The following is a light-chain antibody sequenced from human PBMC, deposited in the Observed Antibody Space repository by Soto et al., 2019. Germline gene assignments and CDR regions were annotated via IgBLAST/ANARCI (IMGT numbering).Light chain of an antibody. Sequence: EIVLTQSPATLSLSPGEIATLSCRASQSVSTYLAWYQQKPGQAPRLLIYDASTRATGIQARLSVSWSGTDFTITISSLEPEDFAVYYCQQRSNWPPLTFGGGTKVEIK. J-gene: IGKJ4*01. CDR3: QQRSNWPPLT. CDR1: QSVSTY. CDR2: DAS. V-gene: IGKV3-11*01.